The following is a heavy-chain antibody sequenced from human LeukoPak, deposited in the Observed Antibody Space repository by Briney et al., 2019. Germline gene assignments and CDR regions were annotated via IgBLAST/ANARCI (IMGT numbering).Heavy chain of an antibody. CDR3: ARALWFGETRLDY. Sequence: PSGTLSLTCAVSGGSISSSNWWSWVRQPPGKGLVWIGEIYHSGSTNYNPSLKSRVTISVDKSKNQFSLKLSSVTAADTAVYYCARALWFGETRLDYWGQGTLVTVSS. CDR1: GGSISSSNW. J-gene: IGHJ4*02. D-gene: IGHD3-10*01. V-gene: IGHV4-4*02. CDR2: IYHSGST.